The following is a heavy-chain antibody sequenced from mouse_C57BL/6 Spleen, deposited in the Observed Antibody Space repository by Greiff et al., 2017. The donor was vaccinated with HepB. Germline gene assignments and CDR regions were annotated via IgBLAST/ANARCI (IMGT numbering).Heavy chain of an antibody. Sequence: QVQLKESGAELVRPGASVKLSCKASGYTFTDYYINWVKQRPGQGLEWIARIYPGSGNTYYNEKFKGKATLTAEKSSSTAYMQLSSLTSKDSAVYFCASSYADYWGQGTTLTVSS. CDR3: ASSYADY. CDR1: GYTFTDYY. D-gene: IGHD1-1*01. V-gene: IGHV1-76*01. J-gene: IGHJ2*01. CDR2: IYPGSGNT.